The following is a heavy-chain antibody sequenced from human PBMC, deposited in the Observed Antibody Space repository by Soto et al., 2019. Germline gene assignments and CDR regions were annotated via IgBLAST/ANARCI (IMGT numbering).Heavy chain of an antibody. CDR1: GFTFTNYW. V-gene: IGHV3-74*01. CDR3: ARVEISTGGKFDS. D-gene: IGHD3-16*02. Sequence: EVQLVEAGGGLVQPGGSLRLSCEVSGFTFTNYWMHWVRQAPGKGLMWVSRINPDGRTTSYADSVKGRFIISRDNAKNTVYLQMNSLRAEDTAVYYCARVEISTGGKFDSWGQGTLVTVSS. CDR2: INPDGRTT. J-gene: IGHJ4*02.